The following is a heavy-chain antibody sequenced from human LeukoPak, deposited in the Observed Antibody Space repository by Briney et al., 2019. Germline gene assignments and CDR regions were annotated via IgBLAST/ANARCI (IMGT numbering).Heavy chain of an antibody. CDR2: IYHTGST. CDR1: GGSVSDYY. D-gene: IGHD7-27*01. V-gene: IGHV4-59*02. Sequence: PSETLSFTCTISGGSVSDYYWSWIRQSPGKGLEWIGYIYHTGSTSYSPSLKSRVTISAGTSQNQFSLKLSSVTAADTAVYYCASRKLGNDYWGQGTLVTVSS. J-gene: IGHJ4*02. CDR3: ASRKLGNDY.